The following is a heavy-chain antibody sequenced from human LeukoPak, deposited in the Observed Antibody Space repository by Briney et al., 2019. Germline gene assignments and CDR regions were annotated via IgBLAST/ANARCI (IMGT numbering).Heavy chain of an antibody. CDR1: GGSFSGYY. V-gene: IGHV4-34*01. Sequence: SETLSLTCAVYGGSFSGYYWSWIRQPPGKGLEWIGEINHSGSTNYNPSLKSRVTISVDTSKNQFSLKLSSVTAADTAVYYCASSIAAAGTQHPDFDYWGQGTLVTVSS. J-gene: IGHJ4*02. CDR2: INHSGST. CDR3: ASSIAAAGTQHPDFDY. D-gene: IGHD6-13*01.